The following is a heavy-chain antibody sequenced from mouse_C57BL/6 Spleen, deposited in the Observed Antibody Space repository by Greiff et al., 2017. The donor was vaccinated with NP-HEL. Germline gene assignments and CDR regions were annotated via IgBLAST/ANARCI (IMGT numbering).Heavy chain of an antibody. Sequence: EVQLQESGPELVKPGASVKMSCKASGYTFTDYNMHWVKQSHGKSLEWIGYINPNNGGTSYNQKFKGKATLTVNKSSSTAYMELRSLTSEDSAVYYCARSSDGTSFAYWGQGTLVTVSA. V-gene: IGHV1-22*01. CDR3: ARSSDGTSFAY. D-gene: IGHD2-3*01. CDR1: GYTFTDYN. J-gene: IGHJ3*01. CDR2: INPNNGGT.